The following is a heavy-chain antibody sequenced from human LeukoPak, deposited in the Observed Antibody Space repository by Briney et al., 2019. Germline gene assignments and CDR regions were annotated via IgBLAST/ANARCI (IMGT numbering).Heavy chain of an antibody. CDR3: EAYGSV. D-gene: IGHD3-10*01. CDR2: IKKDGTEK. J-gene: IGHJ4*02. V-gene: IGHV3-7*03. CDR1: GLSFSDLW. Sequence: GGSLRLSCTAAGLSFSDLWLTWVRQAPGRGLEWVANIKKDGTEKNYVDSVRGRFTISRDNAQNSLYLQMNNLRAEDTAIYYCEAYGSVWGQGTLVIVSS.